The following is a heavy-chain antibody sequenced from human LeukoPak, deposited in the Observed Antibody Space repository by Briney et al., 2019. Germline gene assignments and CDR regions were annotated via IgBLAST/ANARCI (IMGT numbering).Heavy chain of an antibody. CDR3: ASIGYCSGGSCYSIYYFDY. CDR1: GYTFTGYY. Sequence: GASVKVSCKASGYTFTGYYMHWVRQAPGQGREWMGRINPNSGGTNYARKFQGRITMTRDTSISTAYMELSRLRSDDTAVYYCASIGYCSGGSCYSIYYFDYWGQGTLVTVSS. CDR2: INPNSGGT. D-gene: IGHD2-15*01. J-gene: IGHJ4*02. V-gene: IGHV1-2*06.